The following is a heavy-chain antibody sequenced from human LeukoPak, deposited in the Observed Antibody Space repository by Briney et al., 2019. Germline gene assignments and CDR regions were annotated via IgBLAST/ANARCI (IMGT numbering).Heavy chain of an antibody. V-gene: IGHV4-4*02. CDR3: ARRPVIAAAGYNFDY. J-gene: IGHJ4*02. CDR1: GGSLSSSNW. D-gene: IGHD6-13*01. CDR2: IYHSGST. Sequence: SGTLSLTCAVSGGSLSSSNWWSWVRQPPGKGLEWIGEIYHSGSTNYNPSLKSRVTISVDKSKNQFSLKLSSVTAADTAVYYCARRPVIAAAGYNFDYWGQGTLVTVSP.